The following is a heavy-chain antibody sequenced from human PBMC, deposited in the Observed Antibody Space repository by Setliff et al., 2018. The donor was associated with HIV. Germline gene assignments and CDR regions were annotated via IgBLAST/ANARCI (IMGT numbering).Heavy chain of an antibody. Sequence: SETLSLTCTVSGGSISSYYWSWIRQPAGKGLVWIGRIYTSGSTNYNPSLKSRVTMSVDTSKNQFSLKLSSVTAADTAVYYCARDRGDRDRDYWYFDLWGRGTLVTVSS. CDR2: IYTSGST. V-gene: IGHV4-4*07. D-gene: IGHD3-16*02. CDR3: ARDRGDRDRDYWYFDL. J-gene: IGHJ2*01. CDR1: GGSISSYY.